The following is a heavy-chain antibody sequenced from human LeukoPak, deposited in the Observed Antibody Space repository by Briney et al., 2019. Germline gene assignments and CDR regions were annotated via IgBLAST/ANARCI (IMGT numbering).Heavy chain of an antibody. CDR1: GFTFSSCA. J-gene: IGHJ3*02. D-gene: IGHD1-1*01. CDR2: ISGSGATI. V-gene: IGHV3-23*01. CDR3: AKGTTTGTTYSALDI. Sequence: GGSLRLSCAASGFTFSSCAMTWVRQAPGKGLEWVSTISGSGATIHYADSVKGRFTISRDNPKNTVYLQMNSLSAEDTAVYYCAKGTTTGTTYSALDIWGQGTMVTVS.